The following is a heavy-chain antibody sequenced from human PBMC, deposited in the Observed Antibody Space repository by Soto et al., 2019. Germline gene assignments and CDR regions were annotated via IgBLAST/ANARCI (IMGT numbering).Heavy chain of an antibody. CDR3: ERMFCSGGSCRTYWFAP. CDR2: IIPIFGTA. V-gene: IGHV1-69*13. D-gene: IGHD2-15*01. J-gene: IGHJ5*02. Sequence: SVKVSCKASGGTFSSYAISWVRQAPGQGLEWMGGIIPIFGTANYAQKFQGRVTITADESTSTAYMELSSLRSEDTAVYYCERMFCSGGSCRTYWFAPWGQGTLVTVSS. CDR1: GGTFSSYA.